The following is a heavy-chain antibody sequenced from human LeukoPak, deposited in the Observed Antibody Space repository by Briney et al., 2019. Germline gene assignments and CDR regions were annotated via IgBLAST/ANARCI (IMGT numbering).Heavy chain of an antibody. CDR3: ARDVTDYYYMDV. CDR2: IYYSGST. Sequence: SETLSLTCTVSGGSISSSSYYWGWIRQPPGKGLEWIGYIYYSGSTNYNPSLKSRVTISVDTSKNQFSLKLSSVTAADTAVYYCARDVTDYYYMDVWGKGTTVTVSS. CDR1: GGSISSSSYY. V-gene: IGHV4-61*01. J-gene: IGHJ6*03.